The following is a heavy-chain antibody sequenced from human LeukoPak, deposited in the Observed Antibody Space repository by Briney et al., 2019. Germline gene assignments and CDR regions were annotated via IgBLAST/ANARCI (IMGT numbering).Heavy chain of an antibody. D-gene: IGHD5-12*01. CDR3: ARGLYSGYEPLDY. V-gene: IGHV1-2*02. CDR1: GYTFTGYY. Sequence: ASVKVSCKASGYTFTGYYMHWVRQAPGQGLEWTGWINPNSGGTNYAQKFQGRVTMTRDTSISTAYMELSRLRSDDTAVYYCARGLYSGYEPLDYWGQGTLVTVSS. CDR2: INPNSGGT. J-gene: IGHJ4*02.